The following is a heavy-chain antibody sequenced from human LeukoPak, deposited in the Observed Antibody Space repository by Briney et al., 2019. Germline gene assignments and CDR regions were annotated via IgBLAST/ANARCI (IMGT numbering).Heavy chain of an antibody. J-gene: IGHJ5*02. CDR1: GYSFSNYW. CDR2: IYPGDSDT. CDR3: AMAPALWTTVTIGWFDP. D-gene: IGHD4-17*01. Sequence: GESLKISCTGSGYSFSNYWIGWVRQMPGKGLEWMGIIYPGDSDTRYSPSFQGQVTISADKSISTAYLQWSSLKASDTAMYYCAMAPALWTTVTIGWFDPWGQGTLVTVSS. V-gene: IGHV5-51*01.